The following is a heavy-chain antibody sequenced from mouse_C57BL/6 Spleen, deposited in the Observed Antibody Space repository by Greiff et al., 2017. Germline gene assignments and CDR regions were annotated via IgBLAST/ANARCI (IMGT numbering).Heavy chain of an antibody. D-gene: IGHD2-2*01. V-gene: IGHV1-15*01. J-gene: IGHJ3*01. CDR1: GYTFTDYE. CDR3: TRSDGYGFAY. Sequence: QVQLKQSGAELVRPGASVTLSCKASGYTFTDYEMHWVKQTPVHGLEWIGAIDPETGGTAYNQKFKGKAILTADKSSSTAYMELRSLTSEDSAVYYCTRSDGYGFAYWGQGTLVTVSA. CDR2: IDPETGGT.